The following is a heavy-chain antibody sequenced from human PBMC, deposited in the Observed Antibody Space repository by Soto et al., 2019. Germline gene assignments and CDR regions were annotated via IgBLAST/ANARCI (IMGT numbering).Heavy chain of an antibody. CDR3: AKDRSCSRASGNLQD. CDR1: GFTFSSYA. D-gene: IGHD2-2*01. Sequence: EVQLLESGGGLVQPGGSLRLSCAASGFTFSSYAMTWVRQAPGKGLEWVSVISGSGSSTYYADSLKGRFTISRDNSKNTLYLQMNSLSAEDTAVYYCAKDRSCSRASGNLQDWGQGTLVTVSS. CDR2: ISGSGSST. J-gene: IGHJ1*01. V-gene: IGHV3-23*01.